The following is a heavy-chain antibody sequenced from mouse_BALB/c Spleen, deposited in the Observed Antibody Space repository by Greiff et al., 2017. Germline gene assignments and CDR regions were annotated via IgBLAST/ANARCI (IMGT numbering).Heavy chain of an antibody. Sequence: QVHVKQSGAELVRPGASVTLSCKASGYTFTDYEMHWVKQTPVHGLEWIGAIDPETGGTAYNQKFKGKATLTADKSSSTAYMELRSLTSEDSAVYYCTRGDYYAMDYWGQGTSVTVSS. CDR3: TRGDYYAMDY. CDR2: IDPETGGT. CDR1: GYTFTDYE. J-gene: IGHJ4*01. V-gene: IGHV1-15*01.